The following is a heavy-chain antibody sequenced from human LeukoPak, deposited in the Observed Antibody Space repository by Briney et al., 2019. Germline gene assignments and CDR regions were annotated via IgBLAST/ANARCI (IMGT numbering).Heavy chain of an antibody. CDR2: IFYSGST. J-gene: IGHJ3*02. CDR3: ARVRRFYYDSSTKGAFDI. V-gene: IGHV4-39*07. D-gene: IGHD3-22*01. CDR1: GGSVSSISYY. Sequence: SETLSLTCTVSGGSVSSISYYWGWIRQPPGKGLEWIGSIFYSGSTYYNPSLKSRVTISVDTSKKQFSLKLSSVTAADTAVYYCARVRRFYYDSSTKGAFDIWGQGTMVTVSS.